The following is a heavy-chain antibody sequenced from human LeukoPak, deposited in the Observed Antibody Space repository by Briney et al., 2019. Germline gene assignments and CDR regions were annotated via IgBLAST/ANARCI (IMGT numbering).Heavy chain of an antibody. D-gene: IGHD2-15*01. CDR2: IDTSDGNT. J-gene: IGHJ5*02. Sequence: ASVKVSCKASGYAFTTYHMHWVRQAPGQGLEWVGMIDTSDGNTNYAQKFLDRVTMTRDTSTSTVYMELSGLRSYDTAVYYCATERSGGTWFDPWGQGTLVTVSS. CDR1: GYAFTTYH. V-gene: IGHV1-46*01. CDR3: ATERSGGTWFDP.